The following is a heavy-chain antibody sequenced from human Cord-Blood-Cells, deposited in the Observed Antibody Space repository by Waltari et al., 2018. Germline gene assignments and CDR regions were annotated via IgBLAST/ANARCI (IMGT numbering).Heavy chain of an antibody. D-gene: IGHD3-16*01. CDR1: GYTFTGYY. Sequence: QVQLVQSGAEVKKPGASVKVSCKASGYTFTGYYMHWVRRAPGQGLEWMGWINPNSGGTNYAQKFQGWVTMTRDTSISTAYMELSRLRSDDTAVYYCARAEERGDYDAFDIWGQGTMVTVSS. V-gene: IGHV1-2*04. J-gene: IGHJ3*02. CDR2: INPNSGGT. CDR3: ARAEERGDYDAFDI.